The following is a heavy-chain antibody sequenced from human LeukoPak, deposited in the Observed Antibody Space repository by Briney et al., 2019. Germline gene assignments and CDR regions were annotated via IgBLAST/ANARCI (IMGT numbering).Heavy chain of an antibody. J-gene: IGHJ4*02. Sequence: QTGGSLRLSCVVSGFDFSGFSMSWVRQAPGKGLEWVAIMEEYGSYIFYVDSVKGRFIISRDNARNSLYLQMNSLRAEDTAVYYCARGGWLPLPYAFDHWGQGTLVTVSS. V-gene: IGHV3-7*01. CDR2: MEEYGSYI. CDR1: GFDFSGFS. D-gene: IGHD5-12*01. CDR3: ARGGWLPLPYAFDH.